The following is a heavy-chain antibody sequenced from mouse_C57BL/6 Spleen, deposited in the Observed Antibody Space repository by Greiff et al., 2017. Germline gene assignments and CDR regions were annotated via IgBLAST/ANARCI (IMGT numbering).Heavy chain of an antibody. CDR3: AISATVPSPYAMDY. J-gene: IGHJ4*01. CDR2: IHPSDSDT. V-gene: IGHV1-74*01. Sequence: VKLQQPGAELVKPGASVKVSCKASGYTFTSYWMHWVKQRPGQGLEWIGRIHPSDSDTNYNQKFKGKATLTVDKSSSTAYMQLSSLTSEDSAVYYGAISATVPSPYAMDYWGQGTSVTVSS. CDR1: GYTFTSYW. D-gene: IGHD1-1*01.